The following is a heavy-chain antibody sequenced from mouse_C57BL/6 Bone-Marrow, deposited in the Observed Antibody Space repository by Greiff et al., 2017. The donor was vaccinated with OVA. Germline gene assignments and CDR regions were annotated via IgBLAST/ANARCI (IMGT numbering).Heavy chain of an antibody. CDR3: AKGGFYWYFDV. V-gene: IGHV1-64*01. Sequence: QVQLQQPGAELVKPGASVKLSCKASGYTFTSYWMHWVKQRPGQGLEWIGMIYPNSGSTNYNEKFKSKATLTVDKSSSTAYMQLSSLTSEDSAVYYCAKGGFYWYFDVWGTGTTVTVSS. J-gene: IGHJ1*03. CDR1: GYTFTSYW. CDR2: IYPNSGST.